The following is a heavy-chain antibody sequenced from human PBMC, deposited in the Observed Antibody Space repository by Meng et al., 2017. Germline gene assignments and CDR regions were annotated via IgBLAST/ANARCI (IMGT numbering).Heavy chain of an antibody. CDR1: DYTFTSYG. CDR2: ISAYNGNT. V-gene: IGHV1-18*01. J-gene: IGHJ6*02. D-gene: IGHD6-13*01. Sequence: ASVKVSCKASDYTFTSYGISWVRQAPGQGLEWMGWISAYNGNTNYAQKLQGRVTMTTDTSTSTAYMELRSLRSDDTAVYYCARRSQGLGYSSSWMYYYYYGMDVWGQGTTVTVSS. CDR3: ARRSQGLGYSSSWMYYYYYGMDV.